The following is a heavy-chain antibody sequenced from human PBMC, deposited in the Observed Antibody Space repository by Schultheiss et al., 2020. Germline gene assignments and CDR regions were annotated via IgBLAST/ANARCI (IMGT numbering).Heavy chain of an antibody. J-gene: IGHJ4*02. D-gene: IGHD2-21*01. CDR3: AKDLGHIVVVIAIRDF. CDR2: ISGSGGST. CDR1: GFTFSSYA. V-gene: IGHV3-23*01. Sequence: GGSLRLSCAASGFTFSSYAMSWVRQAPGKGLEWVSAISGSGGSTYYADSVKGRFTISRDNSKNTLYLQMNSLRAEDTAVYYCAKDLGHIVVVIAIRDFLGGGTLVIVFS.